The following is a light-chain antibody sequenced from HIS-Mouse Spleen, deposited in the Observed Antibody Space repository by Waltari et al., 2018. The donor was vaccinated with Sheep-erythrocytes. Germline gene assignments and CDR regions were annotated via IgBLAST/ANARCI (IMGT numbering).Light chain of an antibody. CDR2: LGS. J-gene: IGKJ2*01. Sequence: DIVLTQSPLSLPVTSGEPASISCRSSQSLLHSNGYNYLDLYLQKPGHAPQLLIYLGSNRAAGVPGRVSGSGSGTDFTLKISRVEAEDVGVYYCMQALQTPVSLNGYTFGQGTKLEIK. CDR1: QSLLHSNGYNY. CDR3: MQALQTPVSLNGYT. V-gene: IGKV2-28*01.